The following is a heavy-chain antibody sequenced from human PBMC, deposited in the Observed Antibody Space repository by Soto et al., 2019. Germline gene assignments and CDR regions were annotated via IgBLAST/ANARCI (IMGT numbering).Heavy chain of an antibody. CDR1: GFTFSSYS. V-gene: IGHV3-21*01. CDR2: ISSSSSYI. Sequence: VGSLRLSCAASGFTFSSYSMNWVRQAPGKGLEWVSSISSSSSYIYYADSVKGRFTISRDNAKNSLYLQMNSLRAEDTAVYYCARAPGVVVPAAILGSSWFDPWGQGTLVTVSS. CDR3: ARAPGVVVPAAILGSSWFDP. J-gene: IGHJ5*02. D-gene: IGHD2-2*02.